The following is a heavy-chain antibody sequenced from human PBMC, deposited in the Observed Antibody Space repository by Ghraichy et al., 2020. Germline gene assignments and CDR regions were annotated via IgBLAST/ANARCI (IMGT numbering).Heavy chain of an antibody. CDR3: AKDRGYSYGFGMDV. V-gene: IGHV3-9*01. Sequence: LRLSCAASGFTFDDYAMHWVRQAPGKGLEWVSGISWNSGSIGYADSVKGRFTISRDNAKNSLYLQMNSLRAEDTALYYCAKDRGYSYGFGMDVWGQGTTVTVSS. CDR1: GFTFDDYA. D-gene: IGHD5-18*01. J-gene: IGHJ6*02. CDR2: ISWNSGSI.